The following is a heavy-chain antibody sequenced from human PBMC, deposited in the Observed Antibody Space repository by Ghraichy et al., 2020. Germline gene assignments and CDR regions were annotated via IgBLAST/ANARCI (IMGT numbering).Heavy chain of an antibody. CDR1: GGSISSNNW. V-gene: IGHV4/OR15-8*02. J-gene: IGHJ4*02. D-gene: IGHD3-10*01. CDR3: AFREFGELLPHY. Sequence: SETLSLTCVVSGGSISSNNWWSWVRQPPGKGLEWIGEIFHSGSTTYSPSLESRVTISIDKSKNQFSLKLTSVTAADTAVYYCAFREFGELLPHYWGQGTLVTVSA. CDR2: IFHSGST.